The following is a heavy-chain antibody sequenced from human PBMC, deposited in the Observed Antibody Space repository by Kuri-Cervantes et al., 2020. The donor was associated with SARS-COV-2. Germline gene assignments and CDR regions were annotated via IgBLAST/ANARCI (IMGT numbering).Heavy chain of an antibody. CDR2: ISGSGDSI. V-gene: IGHV3-23*01. CDR1: GFTFNSYA. CDR3: ASYYLATGDYFDF. Sequence: GESLKISCAASGFTFNSYAMTWVRRAPGKGLEWVSVISGSGDSIYYADSVKGRFTISRDNSKNTLYLQMNSLRAEDTAVYYCASYYLATGDYFDFWGRGNLVTVSS. J-gene: IGHJ4*02. D-gene: IGHD3-22*01.